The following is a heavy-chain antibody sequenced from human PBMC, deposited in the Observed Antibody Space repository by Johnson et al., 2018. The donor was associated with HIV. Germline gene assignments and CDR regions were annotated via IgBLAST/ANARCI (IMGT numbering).Heavy chain of an antibody. CDR3: AKDQWSSSWTNDAFDI. CDR1: GFTFSSYA. Sequence: QVQVVESGGGVVQPGRSLRLSCAASGFTFSSYAMHWVRQATGKGLEWVAVISYDGSHTYYADSVKGRFTISRDNSKNTLYLQMNSLRAEDTAVYYWAKDQWSSSWTNDAFDIWGQGTMVTVSS. CDR2: ISYDGSHT. D-gene: IGHD6-13*01. J-gene: IGHJ3*02. V-gene: IGHV3-30*04.